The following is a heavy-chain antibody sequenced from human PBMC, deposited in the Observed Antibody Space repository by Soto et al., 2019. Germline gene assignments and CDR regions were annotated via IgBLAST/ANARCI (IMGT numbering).Heavy chain of an antibody. V-gene: IGHV3-23*01. J-gene: IGHJ4*02. D-gene: IGHD3-22*01. CDR1: GFTFSSYA. Sequence: PGGSLRLSCAASGFTFSSYAMSWVRQAPGKGLEWVSAISGSGGSTYYADSVKGRFTISRDNSKNTLYLQMNSLRAEDTAVYYCAKSCGGYYYDSSGYFCLDYWGQGTLVTVSS. CDR2: ISGSGGST. CDR3: AKSCGGYYYDSSGYFCLDY.